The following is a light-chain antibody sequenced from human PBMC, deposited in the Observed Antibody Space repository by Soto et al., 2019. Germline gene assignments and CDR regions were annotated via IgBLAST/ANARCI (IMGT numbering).Light chain of an antibody. Sequence: DVVMTQTPLSLSVAPGQPASISCRSSQSLLHITGETFLFWYLQKPGQSPQLLIYEVSTRVSGVPDRFSGRGSGTDFTLEISRVETDDVGIYYCRQSTQLPPTFGQGTRLGIE. V-gene: IGKV2D-29*02. CDR1: QSLLHITGETF. CDR3: RQSTQLPPT. CDR2: EVS. J-gene: IGKJ5*01.